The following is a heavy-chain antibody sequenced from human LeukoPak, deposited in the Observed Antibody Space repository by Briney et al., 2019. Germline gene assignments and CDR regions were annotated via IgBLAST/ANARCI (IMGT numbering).Heavy chain of an antibody. CDR1: GFTFSHYY. Sequence: PGGSLTLSCAASGFTFSHYYMSWIRQAPGKGLEWVSYISSSGSTIYYADSVKGRFTISRDNAKNSLYLQMNSLRAEGTAVYYCARDSSVAAAGDDAFDIWGQGTMVTVSS. D-gene: IGHD6-13*01. CDR3: ARDSSVAAAGDDAFDI. CDR2: ISSSGSTI. V-gene: IGHV3-11*01. J-gene: IGHJ3*02.